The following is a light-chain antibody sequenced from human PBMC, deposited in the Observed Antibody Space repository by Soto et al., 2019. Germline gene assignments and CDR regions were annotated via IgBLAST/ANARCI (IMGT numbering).Light chain of an antibody. V-gene: IGKV3-15*01. J-gene: IGKJ2*01. CDR3: QQYEKWPDT. CDR1: QTVNRN. Sequence: EIVMTQSPVTLSVSPGESATLSCRASQTVNRNLAWYQQKPGQAPRLLIYGASTRATGIPARFSGSGSGTEFTLTINSLQSEDVAVYYCQQYEKWPDTFGQGTKLEIK. CDR2: GAS.